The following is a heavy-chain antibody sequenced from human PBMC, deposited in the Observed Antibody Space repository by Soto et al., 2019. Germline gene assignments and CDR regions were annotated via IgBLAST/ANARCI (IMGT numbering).Heavy chain of an antibody. Sequence: SETLSLTCSVSGGCMSSHHWSWIRQPPGKGLELIGYIHDSGLTNYNPSLKGRVTISVDTSSSQFSLKLTSVTTADTAVYFCARYDILPGRRDKFDLWGQGTLVTVSS. V-gene: IGHV4-59*11. CDR2: IHDSGLT. J-gene: IGHJ5*02. CDR3: ARYDILPGRRDKFDL. CDR1: GGCMSSHH. D-gene: IGHD3-9*01.